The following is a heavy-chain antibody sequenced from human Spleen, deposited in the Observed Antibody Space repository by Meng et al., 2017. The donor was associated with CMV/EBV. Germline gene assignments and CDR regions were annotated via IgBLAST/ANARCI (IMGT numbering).Heavy chain of an antibody. CDR1: GYTFTGYY. V-gene: IGHV1-2*02. D-gene: IGHD6-19*01. Sequence: ASVKVSCKASGYTFTGYYMHWVRQAPGQGLEWMGWINPNSGGTNYAQKFQGRVTMTRDTSINTAYMELSRLRSDDTAVYYCAGQLTYSSGYFDYWGQGTLVTVSS. CDR2: INPNSGGT. J-gene: IGHJ4*02. CDR3: AGQLTYSSGYFDY.